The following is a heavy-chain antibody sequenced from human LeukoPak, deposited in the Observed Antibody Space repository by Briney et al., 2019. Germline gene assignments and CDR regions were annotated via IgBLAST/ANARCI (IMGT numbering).Heavy chain of an antibody. D-gene: IGHD3-10*01. CDR3: AKDGSLGGSGRLYYYGMDV. Sequence: SCRSLRLSCAASGFTFDDYAMHWVRQAPGKGLEWVSGISWNSGSIGYADSVKGRFTISRDNAKNSLYLQMNSLRAEDTALYYCAKDGSLGGSGRLYYYGMDVWGQGTTVTVSS. CDR1: GFTFDDYA. V-gene: IGHV3-9*01. CDR2: ISWNSGSI. J-gene: IGHJ6*02.